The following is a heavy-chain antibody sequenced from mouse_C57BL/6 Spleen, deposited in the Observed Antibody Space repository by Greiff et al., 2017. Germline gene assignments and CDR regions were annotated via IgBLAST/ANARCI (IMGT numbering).Heavy chain of an antibody. CDR2: INPNNGGT. D-gene: IGHD1-1*01. J-gene: IGHJ1*03. V-gene: IGHV1-26*01. CDR1: GYTFTDYY. CDR3: AIRDYGSPYWYFDV. Sequence: EVQLQQSGPELVKPGASVKISCKASGYTFTDYYMNWVKQSHGKSLEWIGDINPNNGGTSYNQKFKGKATLTVDKSSSTAYMELRSLTSEDSAVYYCAIRDYGSPYWYFDVWGTGITVTVSS.